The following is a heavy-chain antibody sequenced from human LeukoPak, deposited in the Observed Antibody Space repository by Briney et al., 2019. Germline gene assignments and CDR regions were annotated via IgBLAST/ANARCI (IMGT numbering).Heavy chain of an antibody. CDR2: INPNSGGT. CDR1: GYTFTGYY. V-gene: IGHV1-2*02. J-gene: IGHJ4*02. Sequence: SVTXSCKASGYTFTGYYMHWVRQAPGQGLEWMGWINPNSGGTNYAQKFQGRVTMSRDTYMSTAYMEVSRLRSDDTAVYYCARXXYFDYWGQGTLVTVSS. CDR3: ARXXYFDY.